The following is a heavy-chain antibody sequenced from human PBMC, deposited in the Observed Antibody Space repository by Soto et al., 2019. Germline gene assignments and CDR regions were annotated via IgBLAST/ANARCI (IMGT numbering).Heavy chain of an antibody. CDR1: GYTFTSYG. V-gene: IGHV1-18*01. CDR2: ISAYNGNT. J-gene: IGHJ4*02. CDR3: ARAGRRAYYYDSSAYYYEPEVDY. Sequence: QVQLVQSGAEVKKPGASVKVSCKASGYTFTSYGISWVRQAPGQGLEWMGWISAYNGNTSYAQKLQGRVTMTTDTSTSTAYMELRSLRSDDTAVYYCARAGRRAYYYDSSAYYYEPEVDYWGRGTLVTVSA. D-gene: IGHD3-22*01.